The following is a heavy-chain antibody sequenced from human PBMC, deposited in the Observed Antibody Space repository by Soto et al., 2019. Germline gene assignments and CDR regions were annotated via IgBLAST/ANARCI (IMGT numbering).Heavy chain of an antibody. CDR2: IIPIFGTA. CDR3: ARDLGYYCTNGVCDLDY. Sequence: QVQLVQSGAEVKKPGSSVKVSCKASGGTFSSYAISWVRQAPGQGLEWMGGIIPIFGTANYAQKFQGRVTITADESTSTAYMELSSLRSEDTAVYYCARDLGYYCTNGVCDLDYWDQGTLVTVSS. CDR1: GGTFSSYA. V-gene: IGHV1-69*01. D-gene: IGHD2-8*01. J-gene: IGHJ4*02.